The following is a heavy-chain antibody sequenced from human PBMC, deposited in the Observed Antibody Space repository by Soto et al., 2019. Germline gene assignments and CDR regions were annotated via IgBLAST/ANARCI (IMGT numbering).Heavy chain of an antibody. J-gene: IGHJ4*02. V-gene: IGHV4-31*03. CDR1: GGSISSGGYY. Sequence: SETLSLTCTVSGGSISSGGYYWSWIRQHPGKGLEWIGYIYYSGSTYYNPSLKSRVTISVDTSKNQFSLKLSSVTAADTAVYYCAREQGGPGSYYNAVDYWGQGTLVTVSS. D-gene: IGHD3-10*01. CDR3: AREQGGPGSYYNAVDY. CDR2: IYYSGST.